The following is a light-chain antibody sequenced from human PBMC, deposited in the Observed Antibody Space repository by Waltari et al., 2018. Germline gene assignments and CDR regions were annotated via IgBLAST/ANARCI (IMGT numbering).Light chain of an antibody. CDR3: MQGIHWPRS. CDR1: QSLVHSDGNTY. V-gene: IGKV2-30*02. CDR2: KVS. Sequence: DVVMTQSPLSLPVTLGQPASISCRSSQSLVHSDGNTYLSWFQQRPGQSPRRLIYKVSNRDSGVPDRFSGSGSGTDFTLKISRVEAEDIASYYCMQGIHWPRSFGQGTKVEIE. J-gene: IGKJ1*01.